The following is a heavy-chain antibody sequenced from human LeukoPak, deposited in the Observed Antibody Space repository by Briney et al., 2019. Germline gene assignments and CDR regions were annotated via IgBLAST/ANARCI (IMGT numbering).Heavy chain of an antibody. CDR3: ARGLRVSPAFDY. Sequence: ASVKVSCKASHYSFTNYIITWVRQAPGQGLEWMGWISDYNGNTDYAQKLQGRVTMTTDTSTSTAYMELRSLRSDDTAVYYCARGLRVSPAFDYWGQGTLVTVSS. CDR2: ISDYNGNT. D-gene: IGHD2-2*01. J-gene: IGHJ4*02. CDR1: HYSFTNYI. V-gene: IGHV1-18*04.